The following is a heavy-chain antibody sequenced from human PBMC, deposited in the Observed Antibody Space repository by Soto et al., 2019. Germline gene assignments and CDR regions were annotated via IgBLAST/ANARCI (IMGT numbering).Heavy chain of an antibody. Sequence: EVQLVESGGDLVKPGGSLSLSCAASGFTFNNAWMNWVRKAPGKGLEWVGRLKSKTDGGTIDYAAPVKGRFTISGDDSKNALFLQMNNLKIEDTAVYYCTTTEELRVFPYYFDYWGQGTLVTVSS. CDR1: GFTFNNAW. V-gene: IGHV3-15*07. J-gene: IGHJ4*02. CDR3: TTTEELRVFPYYFDY. D-gene: IGHD3-10*01. CDR2: LKSKTDGGTI.